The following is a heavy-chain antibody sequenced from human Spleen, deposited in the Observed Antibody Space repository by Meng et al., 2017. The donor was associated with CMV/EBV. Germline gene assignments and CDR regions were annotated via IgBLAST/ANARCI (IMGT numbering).Heavy chain of an antibody. Sequence: SETLSLTCTVSGYSISSGYYWSWIRQPPGKGLEWIGYIYYSGSTNYNPSLKSRVTISVDTSKNQFSLKLSSVTAADTAVYYCARWELRNYYYGMDVWGQGTTVTVSS. CDR1: GYSISSGYY. D-gene: IGHD1-7*01. CDR2: IYYSGST. J-gene: IGHJ6*02. CDR3: ARWELRNYYYGMDV. V-gene: IGHV4-61*01.